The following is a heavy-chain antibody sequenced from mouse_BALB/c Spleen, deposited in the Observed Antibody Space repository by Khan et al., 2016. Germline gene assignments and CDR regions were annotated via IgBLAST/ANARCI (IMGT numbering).Heavy chain of an antibody. V-gene: IGHV1-15*01. D-gene: IGHD2-1*01. Sequence: QVQLQQSGAELVRPGASVTLSCKASGYTFTDYEMHWVKQTPVHGLEWIGGIDPETGGTAYNQKFKGKATLTADKSSNTAYMELRSLTSEDSAVYYCTRWIIYSGNSRVDYWGEGTTLTVSS. J-gene: IGHJ2*01. CDR3: TRWIIYSGNSRVDY. CDR1: GYTFTDYE. CDR2: IDPETGGT.